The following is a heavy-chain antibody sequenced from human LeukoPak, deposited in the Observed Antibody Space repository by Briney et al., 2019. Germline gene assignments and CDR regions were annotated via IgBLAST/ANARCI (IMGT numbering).Heavy chain of an antibody. CDR3: ARGSIAVAKRYAFDI. D-gene: IGHD6-19*01. CDR1: GGTFSYYA. CDR2: INPNSGGT. Sequence: ASVKVSCKASGGTFSYYAISWVRQAPGQGLEWMGWINPNSGGTNYAQKFQGRVTMTRDTSISTAYMELSRLRSDDTAVYYCARGSIAVAKRYAFDIWGQGTMVTVSS. V-gene: IGHV1-2*02. J-gene: IGHJ3*02.